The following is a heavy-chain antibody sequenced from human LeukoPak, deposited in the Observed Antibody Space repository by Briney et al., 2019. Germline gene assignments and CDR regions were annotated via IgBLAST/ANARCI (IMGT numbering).Heavy chain of an antibody. D-gene: IGHD1-26*01. CDR1: GFTFSSYG. CDR2: ISYDGSNK. Sequence: GGSLRLSCAASGFTFSSYGMHWVRQAPGKGLEWVAVISYDGSNKYYADSVKGRFTISRDNSKNTLYLQMNSLRAEDTAVYYCARAPWELLRANYFDYWGQGTLVTVSS. CDR3: ARAPWELLRANYFDY. J-gene: IGHJ4*02. V-gene: IGHV3-30*03.